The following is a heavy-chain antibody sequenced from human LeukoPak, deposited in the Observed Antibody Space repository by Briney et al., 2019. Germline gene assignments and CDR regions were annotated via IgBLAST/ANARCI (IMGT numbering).Heavy chain of an antibody. CDR1: GGLISSSSYH. D-gene: IGHD1-26*01. V-gene: IGHV4-39*07. J-gene: IGHJ4*02. CDR2: IYYSGST. CDR3: ARSPSGSYFNY. Sequence: SETLSLTCTVSGGLISSSSYHWGWIRQPPGTGLEWIGSIYYSGSTYYNPSLKSRVTISVDTSKNQFSLKLSSVTAADTAVYYCARSPSGSYFNYWGQGTLVTVSS.